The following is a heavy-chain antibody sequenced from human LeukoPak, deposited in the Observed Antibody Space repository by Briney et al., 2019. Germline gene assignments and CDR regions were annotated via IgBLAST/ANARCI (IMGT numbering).Heavy chain of an antibody. CDR2: ISAYNGNT. CDR1: GYTFTSYG. J-gene: IGHJ6*03. V-gene: IGHV1-18*01. Sequence: ASVKVSCKASGYTFTSYGISWVRQAPGQGLEWMGWISAYNGNTNYAQKLQGRVTMTTDTSTSTAYMELRSLRSDDTAVYYCAGYGSGSYYSYYYYYMDVWGKGTTVTVSS. CDR3: AGYGSGSYYSYYYYYMDV. D-gene: IGHD3-10*01.